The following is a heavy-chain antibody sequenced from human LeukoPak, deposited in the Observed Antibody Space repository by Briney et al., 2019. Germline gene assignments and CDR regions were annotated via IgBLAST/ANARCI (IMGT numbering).Heavy chain of an antibody. V-gene: IGHV4-59*08. Sequence: SETLSLTCSVSGGSISSSFWSWIRQPAGKGLEWIGYIYYSGSTNYNPSLKSRVTISVDTSKNQFSLKLSSVTAADTAVYYCASSDFYSSGWYYFDYWGQGTLVTVSS. CDR3: ASSDFYSSGWYYFDY. CDR2: IYYSGST. CDR1: GGSISSSF. J-gene: IGHJ4*02. D-gene: IGHD6-19*01.